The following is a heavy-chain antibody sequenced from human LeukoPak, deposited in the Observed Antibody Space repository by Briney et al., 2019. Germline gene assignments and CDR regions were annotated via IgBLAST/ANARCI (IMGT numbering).Heavy chain of an antibody. J-gene: IGHJ4*02. V-gene: IGHV3-21*01. CDR2: ISSSSSYI. D-gene: IGHD3-9*01. CDR1: GFTFSNYA. Sequence: GGSLRLSCAASGFTFSNYAMSWVRQAPGKGLEWVSSISSSSSYIYYADSVKGRFTIFRDNAKNSLYLQMNSLRAEDTAVYYCARVLSDYYFVLFGYWGQGNLVTVSS. CDR3: ARVLSDYYFVLFGY.